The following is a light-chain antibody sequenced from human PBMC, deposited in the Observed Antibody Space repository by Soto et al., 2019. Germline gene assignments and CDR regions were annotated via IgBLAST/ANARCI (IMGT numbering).Light chain of an antibody. CDR2: DVT. V-gene: IGLV2-8*01. J-gene: IGLJ2*01. CDR1: SSDVSGYNY. Sequence: QSALTQPPSASGSPGQSVTISCTGTSSDVSGYNYVSWYQQHPGKAPKLMIYDVTKRPSGVPDRFSGSKSGNTASLTVSGLQAEDEADYYCSSHAGTSVIFGGGTKLTVL. CDR3: SSHAGTSVI.